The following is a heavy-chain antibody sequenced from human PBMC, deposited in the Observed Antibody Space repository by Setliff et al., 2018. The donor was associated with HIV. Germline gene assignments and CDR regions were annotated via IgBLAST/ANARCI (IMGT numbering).Heavy chain of an antibody. Sequence: SETLSLTCAVSGYSISSGYYWGWIRQPPGKGLEWIGNIYHSGSSYSNPSLKSRVTISIDTSKNQFSLKRSSVTAADTAVYYCARRWGDILTGPDTFDIWGRGTMVTVSS. CDR3: ARRWGDILTGPDTFDI. D-gene: IGHD3-9*01. CDR2: IYHSGSS. CDR1: GYSISSGYY. V-gene: IGHV4-38-2*01. J-gene: IGHJ3*02.